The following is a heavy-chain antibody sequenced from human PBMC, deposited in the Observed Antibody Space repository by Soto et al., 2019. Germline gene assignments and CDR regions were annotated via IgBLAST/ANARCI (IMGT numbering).Heavy chain of an antibody. CDR1: GAFISGYY. CDR3: ARESTVAGTDNWFDS. D-gene: IGHD6-13*01. Sequence: PSETLSLTCTVSGAFISGYYWSWIRQPAGKGLEWIGRIYASGNTKYSPSLRSRATMPVDTSNKQFSLKLNSVTAADTAVYYCARESTVAGTDNWFDSWGQGTLVTVSS. V-gene: IGHV4-4*07. J-gene: IGHJ5*01. CDR2: IYASGNT.